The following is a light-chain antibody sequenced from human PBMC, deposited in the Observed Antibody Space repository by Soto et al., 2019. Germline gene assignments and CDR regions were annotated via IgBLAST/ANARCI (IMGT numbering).Light chain of an antibody. CDR1: QGINNY. J-gene: IGKJ5*01. CDR3: QQHDSYPIT. CDR2: GAS. Sequence: DIQLTQSPSFLSASVGDRVTITCRASQGINNYLAWYQQKSGKVPKLLMYGASTLQSGAPSRFSGSGYGTEFTLTISSLQPEDFATYYCQQHDSYPITFGQGTRLDIK. V-gene: IGKV1-9*01.